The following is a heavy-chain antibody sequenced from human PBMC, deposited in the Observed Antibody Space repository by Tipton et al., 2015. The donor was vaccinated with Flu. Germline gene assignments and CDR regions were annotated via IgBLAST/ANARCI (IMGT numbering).Heavy chain of an antibody. CDR1: GFTVSSNY. CDR3: ARGRSDSSSWYPYFDY. CDR2: IYSGGST. Sequence: SLRLSCAASGFTVSSNYMSWVRQAPGKGLEWVSVIYSGGSTYYADSVKGRFTISRDNSKNTLYLQMNSLRAEDTAVYYCARGRSDSSSWYPYFDYWGQGTLVTVSS. D-gene: IGHD6-13*01. V-gene: IGHV3-53*01. J-gene: IGHJ4*02.